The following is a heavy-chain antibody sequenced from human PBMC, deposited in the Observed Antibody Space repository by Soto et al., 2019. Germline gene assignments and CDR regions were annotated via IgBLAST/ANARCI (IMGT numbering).Heavy chain of an antibody. Sequence: ASVKVACKSSGYTVTIYDMHWVRQAPGQGLEWMGIINPSGGSTSYAQKFQGRVTMTRDTSTSTVYMELSSLRSEDTAVYYCARDLGEMATQSVDYWGQGTLVTVSS. V-gene: IGHV1-46*01. CDR3: ARDLGEMATQSVDY. CDR1: GYTVTIYD. D-gene: IGHD5-12*01. CDR2: INPSGGST. J-gene: IGHJ4*02.